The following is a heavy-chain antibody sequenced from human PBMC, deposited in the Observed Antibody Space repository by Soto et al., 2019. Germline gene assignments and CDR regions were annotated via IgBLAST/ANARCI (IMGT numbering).Heavy chain of an antibody. CDR2: IWYDGSNK. D-gene: IGHD3-22*01. J-gene: IGHJ4*02. CDR1: GFTFSSYG. V-gene: IGHV3-33*01. CDR3: AGEKVAYYYDSSGSKPYYYDY. Sequence: GGSLRLSCAASGFTFSSYGMHWVRQAPGKGLEWVAVIWYDGSNKYYADSVKGRFTISRDNSKNTLYLQMNSLRAEDTAVYYCAGEKVAYYYDSSGSKPYYYDYWGQGTLVTVSS.